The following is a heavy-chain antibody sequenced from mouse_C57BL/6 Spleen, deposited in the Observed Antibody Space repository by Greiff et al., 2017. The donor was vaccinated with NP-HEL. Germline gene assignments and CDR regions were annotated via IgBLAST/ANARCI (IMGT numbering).Heavy chain of an antibody. D-gene: IGHD1-1*01. CDR3: ARAHYGSSDEGYFDV. J-gene: IGHJ1*03. V-gene: IGHV1-50*01. CDR1: GYTFTSYW. CDR2: IDPSDSYT. Sequence: VQLQQSGAELVKPGASVKLSCKASGYTFTSYWMQWVKQRPGQGLEWIGEIDPSDSYTNYNQKFKGKATLTVDTSSSTAYMQLSSLTSEDSAVYYWARAHYGSSDEGYFDVWGTGTTVTVSS.